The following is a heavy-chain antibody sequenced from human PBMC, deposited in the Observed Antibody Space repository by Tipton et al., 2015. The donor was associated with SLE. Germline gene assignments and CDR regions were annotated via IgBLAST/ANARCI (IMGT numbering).Heavy chain of an antibody. V-gene: IGHV3-48*03. CDR2: ISSSGSTI. Sequence: GSLRLSCAASGFTFSSYEMNWVRQAPGKGLEWVSYISSSGSTIYYADSVKGRFTISRDNAKNSLYLQMNSLRAEDTAVYYCARERSGRVLDYYFDYWGQGTLVTVSS. CDR3: ARERSGRVLDYYFDY. J-gene: IGHJ4*02. D-gene: IGHD3-3*01. CDR1: GFTFSSYE.